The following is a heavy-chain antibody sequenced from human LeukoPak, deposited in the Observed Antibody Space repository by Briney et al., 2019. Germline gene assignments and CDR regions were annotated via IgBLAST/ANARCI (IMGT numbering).Heavy chain of an antibody. Sequence: GGSLRLSCAASGFTFSIYSMNWVRQAPGKGLEWVSSISNSGTYIYYADSVKGRFTLSRDNAKNSLYLQMDSLRAEDTAVYYCARGPDILTAFPPDYWGQGTLVTVSS. CDR1: GFTFSIYS. J-gene: IGHJ4*02. CDR2: ISNSGTYI. D-gene: IGHD3-9*01. V-gene: IGHV3-21*01. CDR3: ARGPDILTAFPPDY.